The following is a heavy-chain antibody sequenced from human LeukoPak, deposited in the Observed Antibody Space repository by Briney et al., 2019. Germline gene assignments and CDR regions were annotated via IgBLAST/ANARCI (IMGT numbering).Heavy chain of an antibody. CDR1: GYTFTGYY. D-gene: IGHD5-12*01. J-gene: IGHJ3*02. CDR2: INPNSGGT. CDR3: ATYSGYDRDDAFDI. Sequence: ASVKVSCKASGYTFTGYYMHWVRQAPGQGLEWMGWINPNSGGTNYAQKFQGRVTMTRDTSISTAYMELSRLRSDDTAVYYCATYSGYDRDDAFDIWGQGTMVTVSS. V-gene: IGHV1-2*02.